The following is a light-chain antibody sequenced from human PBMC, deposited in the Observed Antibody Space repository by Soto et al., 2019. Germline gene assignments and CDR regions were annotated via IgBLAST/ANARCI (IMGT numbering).Light chain of an antibody. V-gene: IGKV3-11*01. CDR2: DAS. CDR3: QQRTDRPPWT. J-gene: IGKJ1*01. Sequence: EIVLTRSPATLSLSPGERATLSCRASQSIGLAIAWYQHKPGQAPRLLIFDASTRATGITARFRGSGSGTDFTLSISSLEPEDFAVYYCQQRTDRPPWTFGQGKKVDIK. CDR1: QSIGLA.